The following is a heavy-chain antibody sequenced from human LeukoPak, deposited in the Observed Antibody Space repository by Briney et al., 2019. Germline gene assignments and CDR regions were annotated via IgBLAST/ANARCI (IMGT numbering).Heavy chain of an antibody. CDR3: ASPSVDTARDYYYYGMDV. J-gene: IGHJ6*02. CDR2: INHSGST. CDR1: GGSFSGYY. Sequence: SETLSLTCAVYGGSFSGYYWSWIRQPPGKGLEWIGEINHSGSTNYNPSLKSRVTISVDTSKNQFSLKLSSVTAADTAVYYCASPSVDTARDYYYYGMDVWGQGTTVTVSS. V-gene: IGHV4-34*01. D-gene: IGHD5-18*01.